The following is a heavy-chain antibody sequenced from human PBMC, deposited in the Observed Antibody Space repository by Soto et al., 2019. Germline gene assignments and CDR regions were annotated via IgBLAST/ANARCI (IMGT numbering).Heavy chain of an antibody. CDR2: INHSGST. CDR1: GGSFSGYY. CDR3: ARGDMPYYYYGMDV. D-gene: IGHD2-15*01. V-gene: IGHV4-34*01. Sequence: SETLSLTCAVYGGSFSGYYWSWIRQPPGKGLEWIGEINHSGSTNYNPSLKSRVTISVDTSKNQFSLKLSSVTAADTAVYYCARGDMPYYYYGMDVWGQGTTVTVSS. J-gene: IGHJ6*02.